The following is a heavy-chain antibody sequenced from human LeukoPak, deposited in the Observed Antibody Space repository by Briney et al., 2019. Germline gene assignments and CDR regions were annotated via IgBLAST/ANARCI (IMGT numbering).Heavy chain of an antibody. V-gene: IGHV4-59*01. CDR2: IYYSGST. J-gene: IGHJ6*03. CDR3: ARGARAKTTVYYYYYMDV. D-gene: IGHD4-17*01. CDR1: GGSISSYY. Sequence: SETLSLTCTVPGGSISSYYWSWIRQSPGKGLGWIGYIYYSGSTNYNPSLKSRVTISVDTSKNQFSLKLSSVTAADTAVYYCARGARAKTTVYYYYYMDVWGKGTTVTVPS.